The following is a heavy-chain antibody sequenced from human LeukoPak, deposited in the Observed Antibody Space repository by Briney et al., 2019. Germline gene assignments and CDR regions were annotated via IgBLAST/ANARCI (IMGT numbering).Heavy chain of an antibody. CDR3: ANIAAAGPH. D-gene: IGHD6-13*01. Sequence: GGSLRLSCAASGFTFSSYAMSWVRQAPGKGLEYVSAISSNGGSTYYANSVKGRFTISRDNSKNTLYLQMGSLRAEDMAVYYCANIAAAGPHWGQGTLVTVSS. J-gene: IGHJ4*02. CDR2: ISSNGGST. V-gene: IGHV3-64*01. CDR1: GFTFSSYA.